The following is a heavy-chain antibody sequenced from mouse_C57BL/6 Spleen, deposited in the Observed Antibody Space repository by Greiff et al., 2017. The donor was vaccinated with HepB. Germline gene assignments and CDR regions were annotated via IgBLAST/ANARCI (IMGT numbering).Heavy chain of an antibody. CDR2: INPNNGGT. Sequence: LQQSGPELVKPGASVKISCKASGYTFTDYYMNWVKQSHGKSLEWIGDINPNNGGTSYNQKFKGKATLTVDKSSSTAYMELRSLTSEDSAVYYCARMDYYGIDYWGQGTTLTVSS. V-gene: IGHV1-26*01. D-gene: IGHD1-1*01. J-gene: IGHJ2*01. CDR3: ARMDYYGIDY. CDR1: GYTFTDYY.